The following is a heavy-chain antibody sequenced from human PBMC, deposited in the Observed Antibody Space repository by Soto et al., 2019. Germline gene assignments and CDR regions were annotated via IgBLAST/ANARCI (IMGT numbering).Heavy chain of an antibody. D-gene: IGHD3-10*01. Sequence: EVQLVESGGGLVQPGGSLRLSCAASGFTFSSYSMNWVRQAPGKGLEWVSYISSSSSTIYYADSVKGRFTISRDNAKNSLYLQMNSLRAEDTAVYYCAGLWFGENLDYYYGMAVWGQGTTVTVSS. V-gene: IGHV3-48*01. CDR1: GFTFSSYS. J-gene: IGHJ6*02. CDR2: ISSSSSTI. CDR3: AGLWFGENLDYYYGMAV.